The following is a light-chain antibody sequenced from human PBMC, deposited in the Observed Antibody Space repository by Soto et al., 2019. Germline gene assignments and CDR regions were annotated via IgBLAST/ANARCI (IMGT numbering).Light chain of an antibody. J-gene: IGKJ4*01. CDR3: QHRSNWLA. CDR2: DAS. Sequence: EIVLTKSPATLSLSPGERATLSCRASQSVSSYLAWYQQKPGQAPRLLIYDASNMATGIPARFSGSGSGTDFTLTITSLEPEDFAVYYCQHRSNWLAFGGGTKVEIK. V-gene: IGKV3-11*01. CDR1: QSVSSY.